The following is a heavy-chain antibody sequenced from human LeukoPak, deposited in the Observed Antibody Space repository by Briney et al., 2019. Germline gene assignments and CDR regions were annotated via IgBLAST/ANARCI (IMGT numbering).Heavy chain of an antibody. Sequence: SETLSLTCAVYGGSFSGYYWSWIRQPPGKGLEWIGYIYYSGSTNYNPSLKSRVTISVDTSKNQFSLKLSSVTAADTAVYYCARLASSRYQYYYYYYGMDVWGQGTTVTVSS. CDR3: ARLASSRYQYYYYYYGMDV. D-gene: IGHD6-13*01. J-gene: IGHJ6*02. CDR2: IYYSGST. CDR1: GGSFSGYY. V-gene: IGHV4-59*08.